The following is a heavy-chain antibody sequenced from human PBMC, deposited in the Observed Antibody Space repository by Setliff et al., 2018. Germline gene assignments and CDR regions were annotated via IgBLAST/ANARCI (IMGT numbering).Heavy chain of an antibody. V-gene: IGHV4-59*01. CDR2: VSSSGSP. Sequence: LSLTCKVSGDSIIGYYWSWIRQSPGKGLDWIGYVSSSGSPNYSPSFKSRVTMSIDTSRNQFSLKLSSVTASDTAVYYCARLYHKENSADFRRAPFDVWGQGIMVTVSS. CDR1: GDSIIGYY. D-gene: IGHD2-21*01. CDR3: ARLYHKENSADFRRAPFDV. J-gene: IGHJ3*01.